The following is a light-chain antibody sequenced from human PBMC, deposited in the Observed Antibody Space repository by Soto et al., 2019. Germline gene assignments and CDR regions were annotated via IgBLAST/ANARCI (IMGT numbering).Light chain of an antibody. CDR1: QSVSSY. J-gene: IGKJ5*01. V-gene: IGKV3-11*01. Sequence: VLAQCSATLSLSPGERATLSCRASQSVSSYLAWYQQKPGQAPRLLIYDASNRATDIPARFSGTGSGTDFTLTINNLEPEYFAVYYCQVRTNWSIAFGRGTRLEIK. CDR3: QVRTNWSIA. CDR2: DAS.